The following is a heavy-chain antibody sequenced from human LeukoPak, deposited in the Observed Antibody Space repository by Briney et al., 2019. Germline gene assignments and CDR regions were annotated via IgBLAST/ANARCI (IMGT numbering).Heavy chain of an antibody. CDR1: GGTFSSYA. J-gene: IGHJ6*02. D-gene: IGHD3-10*01. CDR2: IIPILGIA. CDR3: ARANFRGVILNYYYGMDV. Sequence: ASVKVSCKASGGTFSSYAISWVQQAPGQGLEWMGRIIPILGIANYAQKFQGRVTITADKSTSTAYMELSSLRSEDTAVYYCARANFRGVILNYYYGMDVWGQGTTVTVSS. V-gene: IGHV1-69*04.